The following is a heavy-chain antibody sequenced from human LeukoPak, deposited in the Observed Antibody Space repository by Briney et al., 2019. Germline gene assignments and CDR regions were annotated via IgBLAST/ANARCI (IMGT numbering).Heavy chain of an antibody. V-gene: IGHV1-2*02. Sequence: ASVKVSCTASGYTFTGYYMHWVRQAPGQGLEWMGWINPNSGGTNYAQKFQGRVTMTRDTSISTAYMELSRLRSDDTAVYYCAREGQQLVLFAFDIWGQGTMVTVSS. CDR2: INPNSGGT. J-gene: IGHJ3*02. CDR1: GYTFTGYY. D-gene: IGHD6-13*01. CDR3: AREGQQLVLFAFDI.